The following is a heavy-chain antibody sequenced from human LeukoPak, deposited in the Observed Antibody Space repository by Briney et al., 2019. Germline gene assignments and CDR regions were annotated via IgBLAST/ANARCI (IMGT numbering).Heavy chain of an antibody. CDR2: IRYDGSNK. CDR1: GLTLSSYG. V-gene: IGHV3-30*02. J-gene: IGHJ4*02. Sequence: GGSLRLSCAASGLTLSSYGMHWVRQAPGKGLEWVAFIRYDGSNKCYADSVKGRFTISRDNSKNTLYLQMNSLRAEDTAVYYCARSYESGYSYGLDYWGQGTLVTVSS. CDR3: ARSYESGYSYGLDY. D-gene: IGHD5-18*01.